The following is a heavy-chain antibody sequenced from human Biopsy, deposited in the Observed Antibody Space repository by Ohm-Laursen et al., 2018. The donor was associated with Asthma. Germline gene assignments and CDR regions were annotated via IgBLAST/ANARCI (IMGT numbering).Heavy chain of an antibody. D-gene: IGHD6-13*01. CDR2: INSDGSST. CDR3: ARGPAWQQLDN. CDR1: GFTFSSYW. Sequence: SLRLSCTASGFTFSSYWMHWVRQAPGKGLAWVSRINSDGSSTSYADSVKGRFTISRDNAKNTLYLEMNSLSAEDTAVYYCARGPAWQQLDNWGQGTLVTVSS. J-gene: IGHJ4*02. V-gene: IGHV3-74*01.